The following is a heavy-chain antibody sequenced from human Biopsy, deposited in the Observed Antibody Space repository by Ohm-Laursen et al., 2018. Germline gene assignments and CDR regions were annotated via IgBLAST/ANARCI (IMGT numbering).Heavy chain of an antibody. Sequence: GTLSLTCAVSGGSISGYYWSWVRQPPGKGLEWIGEINHRGYTDYNASLKGRVSISVDTSKNQLSLNLTSVTAADTAVFYCARSGQWARYYFDYWGHGTPVTVSP. CDR3: ARSGQWARYYFDY. CDR1: GGSISGYY. V-gene: IGHV4-34*01. D-gene: IGHD6-19*01. CDR2: INHRGYT. J-gene: IGHJ4*01.